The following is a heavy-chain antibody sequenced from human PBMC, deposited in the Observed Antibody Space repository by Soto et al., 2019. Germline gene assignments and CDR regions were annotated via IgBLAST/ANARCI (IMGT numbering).Heavy chain of an antibody. CDR3: ATMGTPATGLYFFDY. CDR1: GGSISSYY. CDR2: IYYSGST. D-gene: IGHD2-15*01. V-gene: IGHV4-59*08. Sequence: SETLSLTCTVSGGSISSYYWNWIRQPPGKGLEWIGYIYYSGSTNYNPSLKSRVTISLDTSKNQFSLNLSFVTAAGTAVYYCATMGTPATGLYFFDYWGQGSLVTVSS. J-gene: IGHJ4*02.